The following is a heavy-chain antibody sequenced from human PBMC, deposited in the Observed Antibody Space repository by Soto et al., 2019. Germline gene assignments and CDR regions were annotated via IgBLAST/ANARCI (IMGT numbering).Heavy chain of an antibody. D-gene: IGHD3-16*02. CDR1: GGSISSYY. V-gene: IGHV4-59*01. J-gene: IGHJ3*02. CDR3: AREREYDSVWGSYRSNTRDAFDI. Sequence: SETLSLTCTVSGGSISSYYWSWIRQPPGKGLEWIGYIYYSGSTNYNPSLKSRFTISVDTSKNQFSLKLSSVTAADTAVYYCAREREYDSVWGSYRSNTRDAFDIWRQGTMATASS. CDR2: IYYSGST.